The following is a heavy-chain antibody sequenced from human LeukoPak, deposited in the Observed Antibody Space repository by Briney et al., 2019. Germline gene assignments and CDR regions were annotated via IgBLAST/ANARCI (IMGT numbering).Heavy chain of an antibody. J-gene: IGHJ4*02. CDR1: GFTFSSYA. V-gene: IGHV3-23*01. Sequence: GGSLRLSCAASGFTFSSYAMSWVRQAPGKGLEWVSAISGSGGSTYYADSVKGRFTISRDNAKNSLYLQMNSLRAEDTAVYYCARHLLGYCSSTSCNNGGYWGQGTLVTVSS. CDR2: ISGSGGST. D-gene: IGHD2-2*01. CDR3: ARHLLGYCSSTSCNNGGY.